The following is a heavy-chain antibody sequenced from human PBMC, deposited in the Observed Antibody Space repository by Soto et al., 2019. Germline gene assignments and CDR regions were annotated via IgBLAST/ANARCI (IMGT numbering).Heavy chain of an antibody. CDR2: ISGSGGST. CDR3: AKDAFPSRYDFWSGYYTPDDAFDI. D-gene: IGHD3-3*01. J-gene: IGHJ3*02. Sequence: GGSLRFSCAASGFTFSSYAMSWVRQAPGKGLEWVSAISGSGGSTYYADSVKGRFTISRDNSKNTLYLQMNSLRAEDTAVYYCAKDAFPSRYDFWSGYYTPDDAFDIWGQGTMVTVSS. V-gene: IGHV3-23*01. CDR1: GFTFSSYA.